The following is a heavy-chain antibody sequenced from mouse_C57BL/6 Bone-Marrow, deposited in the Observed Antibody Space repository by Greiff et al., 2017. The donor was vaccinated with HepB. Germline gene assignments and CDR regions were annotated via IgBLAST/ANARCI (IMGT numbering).Heavy chain of an antibody. V-gene: IGHV5-6*01. J-gene: IGHJ2*01. CDR1: GFTFSSYG. CDR2: ISSGGSYT. Sequence: EVQLVESGGDLVKPGGSLKLSCAASGFTFSSYGMSWVRQTPDKRLEWVATISSGGSYTYYPDSVKGRFTISRDNAKNTLYLQMSSRKSEDTAMYYCARGGWTGDYWGQGTTLTVSS. CDR3: ARGGWTGDY. D-gene: IGHD3-3*01.